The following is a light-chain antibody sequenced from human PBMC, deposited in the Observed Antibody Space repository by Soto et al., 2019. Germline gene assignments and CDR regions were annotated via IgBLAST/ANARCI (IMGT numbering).Light chain of an antibody. CDR1: QSVSRY. J-gene: IGKJ1*01. CDR2: DAS. V-gene: IGKV3-11*01. Sequence: IVLTQSLDTLSLSPGESATVSCRAGQSVSRYLACYQQTPGQTPRLLIYDASNRAAGIPARFSGSGSGTDFTLTISRLEPEDFAVYYCQQYNNWWTFGQGTKVDIK. CDR3: QQYNNWWT.